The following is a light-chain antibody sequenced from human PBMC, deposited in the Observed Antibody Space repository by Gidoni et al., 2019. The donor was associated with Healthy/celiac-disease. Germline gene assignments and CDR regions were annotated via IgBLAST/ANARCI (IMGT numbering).Light chain of an antibody. J-gene: IGKJ1*01. Sequence: DIVMTPSPDSLAVSLGERATINWKSSQSVLYSSNNKNYLAWYQQKPGQPPKLLIYWASTRESGVPDRFSGSGSGTDFTLTISSLQAEDVAVYYCQQYDSTPPTFGQGTKVEIK. CDR1: QSVLYSSNNKNY. CDR2: WAS. CDR3: QQYDSTPPT. V-gene: IGKV4-1*01.